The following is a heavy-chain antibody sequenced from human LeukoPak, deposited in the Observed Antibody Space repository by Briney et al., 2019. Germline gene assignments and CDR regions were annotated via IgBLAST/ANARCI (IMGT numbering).Heavy chain of an antibody. V-gene: IGHV3-48*01. J-gene: IGHJ4*02. Sequence: GGSLRLSCAASGFTFSDYSMNWVRQAPGKGLEWVSYISSSGSTIYYADSVRGRFTISRDNAENSLHLQMNSLRAEDTAVYYCVRDNPRCCGVIPANIDDYWGQGTLVTVSS. D-gene: IGHD2-21*01. CDR3: VRDNPRCCGVIPANIDDY. CDR2: ISSSGSTI. CDR1: GFTFSDYS.